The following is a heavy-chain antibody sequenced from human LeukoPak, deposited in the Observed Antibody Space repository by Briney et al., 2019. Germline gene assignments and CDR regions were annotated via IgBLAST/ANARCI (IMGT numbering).Heavy chain of an antibody. CDR1: GFTFRTYA. J-gene: IGHJ4*02. Sequence: GRSLSLSCAASGFTFRTYAMSWVRQAPGKGLEWASSISGSGNRTFYADSVKGRFTISRDNSKNTLSLQMNSLRAEDTAVYYCAKYADKGFDTWGQGTLVTVSS. CDR3: AKYADKGFDT. CDR2: ISGSGNRT. V-gene: IGHV3-23*01. D-gene: IGHD2-2*01.